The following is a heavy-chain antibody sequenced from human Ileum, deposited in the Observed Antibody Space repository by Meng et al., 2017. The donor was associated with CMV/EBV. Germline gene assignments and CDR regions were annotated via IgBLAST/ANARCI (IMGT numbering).Heavy chain of an antibody. CDR3: AGGVGWRIDY. V-gene: IGHV3-23*01. J-gene: IGHJ4*02. CDR1: GFTFSNYG. CDR2: ISESGDKT. Sequence: LLGSGGGGLQPGGSLRLSCAGSGFTFSNYGMTWVRLAPGKGLEWVSAISESGDKTFYADSVKGRFTISRDNAKNLLFLQMNSLRVEDTALYYCAGGVGWRIDYWGQGTLVTVSS. D-gene: IGHD2-15*01.